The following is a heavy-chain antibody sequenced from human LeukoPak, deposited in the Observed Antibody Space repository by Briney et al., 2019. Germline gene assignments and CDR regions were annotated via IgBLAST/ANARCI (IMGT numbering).Heavy chain of an antibody. CDR3: ARLVWDGSNAKFDY. Sequence: PSQTLSLTCTVSGGSISSGAFSWTWIRQHPGKDLEWIGYIYYSGSTYYNPSLESRLTISVDTSKNQFSLKVNSVTAADTAVYYCARLVWDGSNAKFDYWGQGTLVTVSS. J-gene: IGHJ4*02. D-gene: IGHD5-24*01. CDR1: GGSISSGAFS. V-gene: IGHV4-31*03. CDR2: IYYSGST.